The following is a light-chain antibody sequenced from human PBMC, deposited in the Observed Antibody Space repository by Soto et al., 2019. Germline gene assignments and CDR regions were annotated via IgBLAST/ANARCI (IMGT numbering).Light chain of an antibody. CDR3: QYYDTSPPALT. CDR1: ETIASNY. Sequence: EMVLTQSPATVSLSPGERVTLSCGASETIASNYLAWYQHKPGLAPKILIYDASSRATGVPDRFSGSGSGTEFTLTISRLEPEDFAVYYCQYYDTSPPALTFGGGTKVEIK. CDR2: DAS. V-gene: IGKV3D-20*01. J-gene: IGKJ4*02.